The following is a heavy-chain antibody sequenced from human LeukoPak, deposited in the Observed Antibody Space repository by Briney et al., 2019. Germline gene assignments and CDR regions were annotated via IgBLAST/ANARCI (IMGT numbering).Heavy chain of an antibody. CDR3: ARAYYCGGGSCKLEY. Sequence: TGAPLQISCQGSGSRFNSYWIAWVRQMPGKGLEWMGIIYPGDSDTRYNPSFRGQITISADKSINTSYLRWSSLKASDTAMYYCARAYYCGGGSCKLEYWGQGTLVTVSS. D-gene: IGHD2-15*01. J-gene: IGHJ4*02. V-gene: IGHV5-51*01. CDR2: IYPGDSDT. CDR1: GSRFNSYW.